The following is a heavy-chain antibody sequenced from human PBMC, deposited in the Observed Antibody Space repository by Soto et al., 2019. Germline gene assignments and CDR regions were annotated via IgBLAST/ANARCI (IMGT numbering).Heavy chain of an antibody. CDR1: GGTFRTSA. J-gene: IGHJ6*02. Sequence: QVQLVQSGAEVKKPGSSVKVSCKASGGTFRTSAISWVRQAPGQGLEWVGGIMPVFRRPKYAQNFQDRVTNSPEESPETGYRELNSLRSDDTAVYYWARDKDRLQGGGNYYFILDVWGQGTAVTVSS. V-gene: IGHV1-69*05. CDR3: ARDKDRLQGGGNYYFILDV. CDR2: IMPVFRRP. D-gene: IGHD1-1*01.